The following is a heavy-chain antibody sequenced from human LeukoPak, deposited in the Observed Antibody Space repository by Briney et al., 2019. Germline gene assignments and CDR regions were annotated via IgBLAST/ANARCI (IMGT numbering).Heavy chain of an antibody. V-gene: IGHV3-21*06. J-gene: IGHJ4*02. D-gene: IGHD4-17*01. CDR2: IGTSNSDR. Sequence: GESLRLSCAGSGFSFSYQGMTWVRQAPGKGLEWVSSIGTSNSDRYYADSVKGRFTISRDNAKSSVYLQMNRLSAEDTAIYYCARVSPNTVTTLQYFDYWGQGTLVTVSS. CDR1: GFSFSYQG. CDR3: ARVSPNTVTTLQYFDY.